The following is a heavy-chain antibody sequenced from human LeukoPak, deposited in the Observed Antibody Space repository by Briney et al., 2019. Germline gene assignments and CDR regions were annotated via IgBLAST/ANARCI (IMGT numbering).Heavy chain of an antibody. CDR1: GGTFSNYA. CDR3: ARGPQGSTGLWYYYYSYMDV. Sequence: GASVKVSCKASGGTFSNYAFSWVRQAPGQGFEWIGGIIPIFGAANYAQKFQGRVTITADESTSTAYMELSSLTSDDTAVYYCARGPQGSTGLWYYYYSYMDVWGKGTTVTVSS. D-gene: IGHD2-21*01. V-gene: IGHV1-69*13. CDR2: IIPIFGAA. J-gene: IGHJ6*03.